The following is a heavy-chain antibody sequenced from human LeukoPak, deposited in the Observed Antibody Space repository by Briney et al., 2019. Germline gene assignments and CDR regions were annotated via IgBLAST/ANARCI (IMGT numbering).Heavy chain of an antibody. CDR1: GDSISSNTYY. CDR2: MSYTASP. Sequence: PSETLSLTCTVSGDSISSNTYYWGWIRQPPGKGLEWIGSMSYTASPSYSPSLESRATISIDTSKNSFSLKLSSVTVADTAVYYCARGQGTVTTHWGQGTLVTVSS. CDR3: ARGQGTVTTH. D-gene: IGHD4-11*01. J-gene: IGHJ4*02. V-gene: IGHV4-39*02.